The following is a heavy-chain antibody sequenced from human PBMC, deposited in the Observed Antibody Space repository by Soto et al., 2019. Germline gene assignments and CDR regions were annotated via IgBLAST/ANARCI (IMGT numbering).Heavy chain of an antibody. J-gene: IGHJ4*02. CDR1: GLTFSSYA. D-gene: IGHD1-1*01. CDR3: AKDQGLEEMPTTPDY. Sequence: GGSLRLSCAASGLTFSSYAMSWVRQAPGKGLEWVSAISGSGGSTYYADSVKGRFTISRDNSKNTLYLQMNSLRAEDTAVYYCAKDQGLEEMPTTPDYLGQGTLVTVSS. V-gene: IGHV3-23*01. CDR2: ISGSGGST.